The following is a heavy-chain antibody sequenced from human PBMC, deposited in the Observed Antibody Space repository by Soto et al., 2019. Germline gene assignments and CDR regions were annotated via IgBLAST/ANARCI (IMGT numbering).Heavy chain of an antibody. Sequence: PGESLKISCKGSGYSFTSYWIGWVRQMPGKGLEWMGIIYPGDSDTRYSPSFQGQVTISADKSISTAYLQWSSLKASDTAMYYCARSQLGYCSSTSCYGMGDYYYYMDVWGKGTTVTVSS. CDR1: GYSFTSYW. V-gene: IGHV5-51*01. CDR2: IYPGDSDT. D-gene: IGHD2-2*01. J-gene: IGHJ6*03. CDR3: ARSQLGYCSSTSCYGMGDYYYYMDV.